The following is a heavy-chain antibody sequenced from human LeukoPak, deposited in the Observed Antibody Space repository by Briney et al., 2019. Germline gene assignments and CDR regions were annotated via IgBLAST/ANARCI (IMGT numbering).Heavy chain of an antibody. Sequence: ASVKVSCKASGYTFTGYYMHWVRQAPGQGLEWMGWINPNSGGTNYAQKFQGRVTMTRDTSISTAYMELSRLRSDDTAVYYCARTRRGVGSGWYRLNRFDPWGQGTLVTVSS. CDR2: INPNSGGT. J-gene: IGHJ5*02. CDR3: ARTRRGVGSGWYRLNRFDP. CDR1: GYTFTGYY. D-gene: IGHD6-19*01. V-gene: IGHV1-2*02.